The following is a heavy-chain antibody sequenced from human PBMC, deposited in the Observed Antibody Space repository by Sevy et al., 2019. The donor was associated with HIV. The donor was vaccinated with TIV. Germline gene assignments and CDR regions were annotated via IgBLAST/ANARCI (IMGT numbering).Heavy chain of an antibody. CDR3: AGGRFDSTGSFDAFDI. CDR1: GITFSGYA. CDR2: IYGSAGVT. V-gene: IGHV3-23*01. Sequence: GSSLRRSCAASGITFSGYAMNWVRQAPGKGLDWVSTIYGSAGVTYYADSVKGRFTISRDNSKNTLFLQMNNLRAEDTAVYYCAGGRFDSTGSFDAFDIWGRGTLVTVSS. D-gene: IGHD3-22*01. J-gene: IGHJ3*02.